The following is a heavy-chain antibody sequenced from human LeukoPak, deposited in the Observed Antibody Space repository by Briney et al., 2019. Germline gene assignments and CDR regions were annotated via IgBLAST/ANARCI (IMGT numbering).Heavy chain of an antibody. J-gene: IGHJ5*02. CDR1: GFTFSSYG. V-gene: IGHV3-30*02. Sequence: GGSLRLSCAASGFTFSSYGMPWVRQAPGKGLEWVAFIRYDGSDEHYADSVKGRFTISRDNSKNTLYLQMNTLRPEDTAVYYCAKDLSAYCSGGSCYPNWFDPWGQGTLVTVSS. CDR2: IRYDGSDE. D-gene: IGHD2-15*01. CDR3: AKDLSAYCSGGSCYPNWFDP.